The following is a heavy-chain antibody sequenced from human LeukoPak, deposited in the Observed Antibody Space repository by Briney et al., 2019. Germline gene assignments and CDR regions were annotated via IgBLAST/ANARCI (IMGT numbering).Heavy chain of an antibody. CDR3: ARVLRYLSAFDY. CDR2: IYYSGST. CDR1: GGXISSSSYY. V-gene: IGHV4-39*01. D-gene: IGHD3-9*01. J-gene: IGHJ4*02. Sequence: SETLSLTCTVSGGXISSSSYYWGWIRQPPGKGLEWIGGIYYSGSTYYNPSLKSRVTISVDTSKNQFSLKLSSVTAADTAVYYCARVLRYLSAFDYWGQGTLVTVSS.